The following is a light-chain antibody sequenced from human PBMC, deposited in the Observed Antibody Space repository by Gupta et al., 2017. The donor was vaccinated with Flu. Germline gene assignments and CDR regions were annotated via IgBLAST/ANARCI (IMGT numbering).Light chain of an antibody. Sequence: QSPLTQPRSVSGPLGQSFTISCTGTSSDVGSYNSFTWYPPHPGKAPKLLIFYDSERPSGVPDRFSGSKAGNTAYLTISGLQAEDEADYYWRYFEGPHTRLGFGGGTKLTVL. CDR2: YDS. CDR1: SSDVGSYNS. CDR3: RYFEGPHTRLG. V-gene: IGLV2-11*01. J-gene: IGLJ2*01.